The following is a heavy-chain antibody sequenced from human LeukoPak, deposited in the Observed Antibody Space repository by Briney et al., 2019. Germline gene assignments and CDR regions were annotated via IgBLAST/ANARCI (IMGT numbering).Heavy chain of an antibody. J-gene: IGHJ4*02. D-gene: IGHD3-10*01. CDR1: GYTFTGHS. CDR2: INPNSGGT. CDR3: ARYYIEGRCFDY. V-gene: IGHV1-2*02. Sequence: GASVKVSCKASGYTFTGHSMYWVRQAPGQGLEWMGWINPNSGGTNYAQKFQGRVTMTRDTSIRTAYMELSRLRSDDTAMYYCARYYIEGRCFDYWGQGTLVTVSS.